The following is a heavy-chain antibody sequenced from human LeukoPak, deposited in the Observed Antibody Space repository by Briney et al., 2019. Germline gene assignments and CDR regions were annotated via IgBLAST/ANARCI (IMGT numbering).Heavy chain of an antibody. V-gene: IGHV5-51*01. J-gene: IGHJ4*02. Sequence: LGESLKISCKGSGYSFTSFWIGWVRQMPGKGLEWMGIIYPGDSNTRYSPSFQGQVTISADKSISTAYLQWSSLKASDTAMFYCATAGARISGTTYTYWGQGTLVTVSS. D-gene: IGHD1-7*01. CDR2: IYPGDSNT. CDR3: ATAGARISGTTYTY. CDR1: GYSFTSFW.